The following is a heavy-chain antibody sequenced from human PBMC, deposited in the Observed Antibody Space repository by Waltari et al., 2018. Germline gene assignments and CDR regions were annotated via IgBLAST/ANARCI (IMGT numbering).Heavy chain of an antibody. D-gene: IGHD6-19*01. CDR2: ITGGGGAT. Sequence: QLFESGGALFQPGGSLRIPCSASGFTFRTFAMGWVRQPPGKGLEWVSTITGGGGATYYSDSVKGRFTTSRDNSKNTLYLQMNTLRPEDTAIYFCAGDSSGYYAFDFWGRGTLVAVSS. CDR3: AGDSSGYYAFDF. CDR1: GFTFRTFA. V-gene: IGHV3-23*01. J-gene: IGHJ4*02.